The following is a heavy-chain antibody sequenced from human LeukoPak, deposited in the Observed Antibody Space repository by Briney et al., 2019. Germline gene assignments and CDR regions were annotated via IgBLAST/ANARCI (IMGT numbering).Heavy chain of an antibody. D-gene: IGHD3-22*01. CDR2: INSDGSST. J-gene: IGHJ4*02. Sequence: GGSLRLSCAASGFTFSSYWMHWVRQAPGKGLVWVSRINSDGSSTSYADSVRGRFSISRDNAKNTLYLQMNSLRAEDTALYYCAKSAFSTSYYYDSSGLFDYWGQGTLVTVSS. CDR1: GFTFSSYW. V-gene: IGHV3-74*01. CDR3: AKSAFSTSYYYDSSGLFDY.